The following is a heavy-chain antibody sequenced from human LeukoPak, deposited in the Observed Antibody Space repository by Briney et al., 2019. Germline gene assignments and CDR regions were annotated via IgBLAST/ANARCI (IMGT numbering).Heavy chain of an antibody. CDR3: ARDPSQLLWFGELLNPDAFDI. Sequence: SETLSLTCTVSGGSISSSSYYWGWIRQPPGKGLEWIGSIYYSGSTYYNPSLKSRVTISVDTSKNQFSLKLSSVTAADTAVYYCARDPSQLLWFGELLNPDAFDIWGQGTMVTVSS. CDR2: IYYSGST. CDR1: GGSISSSSYY. D-gene: IGHD3-10*01. V-gene: IGHV4-39*07. J-gene: IGHJ3*02.